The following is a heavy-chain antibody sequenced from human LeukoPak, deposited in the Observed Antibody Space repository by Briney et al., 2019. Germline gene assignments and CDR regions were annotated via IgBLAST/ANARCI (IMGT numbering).Heavy chain of an antibody. CDR2: IYPDDSDT. CDR1: GYIFTSYW. CDR3: ARRPAGAAGLFFDY. V-gene: IGHV5-51*01. Sequence: SGESLKISCKGSGYIFTSYWITWVRQMPGKGLECMGIIYPDDSDTRYSPSFRGQVSISADKSINTAYLQWSSLKAPDTAMYYCARRPAGAAGLFFDYWGQGALVTVSS. J-gene: IGHJ4*02. D-gene: IGHD6-19*01.